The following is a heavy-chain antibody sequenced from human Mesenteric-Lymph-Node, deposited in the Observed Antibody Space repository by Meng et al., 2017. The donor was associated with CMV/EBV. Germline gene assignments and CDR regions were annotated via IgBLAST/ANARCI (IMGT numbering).Heavy chain of an antibody. D-gene: IGHD6-13*01. Sequence: ASVKVSCKASGYTFSSYGISWVRQAPGQGLEWMGWNSAYNGNTNYAQKLQGRVTMTTDTSTNTAYMELRSLRSDDTAVYYCARDHDLGSSWGFDYWGQGTLVTVSS. J-gene: IGHJ4*02. CDR1: GYTFSSYG. V-gene: IGHV1-18*01. CDR3: ARDHDLGSSWGFDY. CDR2: NSAYNGNT.